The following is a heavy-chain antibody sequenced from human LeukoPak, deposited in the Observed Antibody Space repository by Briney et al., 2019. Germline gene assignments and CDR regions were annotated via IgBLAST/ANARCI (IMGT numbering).Heavy chain of an antibody. D-gene: IGHD3-9*01. V-gene: IGHV4-59*01. CDR1: GGSISSYY. CDR2: TFHSGNT. J-gene: IGHJ6*03. Sequence: SETLSLTCTVSGGSISSYYWSWIRQPPGKGLEWIAYTFHSGNTNYNPSLKSRVTISVDTSKNQFSLKLNSVTAADTAVCYCARVAELRYSDWLDYYYMDVWGKGTTVTVSS. CDR3: ARVAELRYSDWLDYYYMDV.